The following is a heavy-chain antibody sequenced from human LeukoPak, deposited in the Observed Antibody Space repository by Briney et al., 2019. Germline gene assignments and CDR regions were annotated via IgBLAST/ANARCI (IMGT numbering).Heavy chain of an antibody. CDR2: ISDNGGRT. V-gene: IGHV3-23*01. D-gene: IGHD3-22*01. CDR3: ATDREGDPSAYYLV. CDR1: GFTFSSYW. J-gene: IGHJ4*02. Sequence: PGGSLRLSCAASGFTFSSYWMHWVRQAPGKGLEWVSTISDNGGRTYYADSVKGRFTISRDNSKNTLFLQMNSLRAEDSAVYYCATDREGDPSAYYLVGGQGTLITVSS.